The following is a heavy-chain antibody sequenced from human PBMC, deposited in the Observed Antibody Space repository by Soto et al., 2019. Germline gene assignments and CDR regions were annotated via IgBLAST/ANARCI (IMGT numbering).Heavy chain of an antibody. CDR1: GGTFSSYT. D-gene: IGHD6-13*01. J-gene: IGHJ4*02. CDR2: IIPILGIA. V-gene: IGHV1-69*02. Sequence: QVQLVQSGAEVKKPGSSVKVSCKASGGTFSSYTISWVRQAPGQGLEWMGRIIPILGIANYAQKFQGRVTITADKTTSTAYMELSSLRSEDTAVYYCAFPVGYSSSWYARWGQGTLVTVSS. CDR3: AFPVGYSSSWYAR.